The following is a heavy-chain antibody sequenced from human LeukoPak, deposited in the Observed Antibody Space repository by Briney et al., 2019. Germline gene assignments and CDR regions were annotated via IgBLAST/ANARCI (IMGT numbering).Heavy chain of an antibody. CDR2: IFYSGST. D-gene: IGHD2-15*01. CDR3: EWCRNLDAFDV. CDR1: GDSISSSSYY. V-gene: IGHV4-39*01. Sequence: PSETLSLTCTVSGDSISSSSYYRGWDRQPPGKGLEWIGSIFYSGSTYYNPSLKSRVTISVDTSKNQFSLKLRSVTAADTALYYCEWCRNLDAFDVWGQGTMVTVSS. J-gene: IGHJ3*01.